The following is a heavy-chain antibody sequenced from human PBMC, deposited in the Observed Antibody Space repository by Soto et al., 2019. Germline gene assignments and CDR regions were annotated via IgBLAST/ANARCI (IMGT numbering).Heavy chain of an antibody. CDR3: ARDYGDYDSYYYGMDV. D-gene: IGHD4-17*01. Sequence: ASVKVSCKASGYTFTSYAVHWVRQAPGQRLEWMGWINPNSGATNYAQKFQGGVTMTRDTSISTAYMELSRLRSDDTAVYYCARDYGDYDSYYYGMDVWGQGTTVTVSS. CDR1: GYTFTSYA. V-gene: IGHV1-2*02. CDR2: INPNSGAT. J-gene: IGHJ6*02.